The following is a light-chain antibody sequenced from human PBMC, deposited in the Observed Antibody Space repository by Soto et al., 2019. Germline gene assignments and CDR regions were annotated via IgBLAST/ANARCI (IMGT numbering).Light chain of an antibody. J-gene: IGLJ2*01. Sequence: QSALTQPRSVSGSPGQSVTISCTGTSNDVGAYNFVSWYQQPPGKAPKLIIFEVDNRPSGVSSRFSGSKSGNTASLTISGLQADDEADYYCSSYNFSNTVLFGGGTKLTVL. CDR2: EVD. CDR3: SSYNFSNTVL. CDR1: SNDVGAYNF. V-gene: IGLV2-14*01.